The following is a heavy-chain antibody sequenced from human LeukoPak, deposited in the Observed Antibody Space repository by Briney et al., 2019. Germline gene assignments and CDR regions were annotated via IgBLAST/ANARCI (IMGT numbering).Heavy chain of an antibody. CDR1: GYTFTGYY. V-gene: IGHV1-2*02. CDR2: INPNSGGT. D-gene: IGHD3-22*01. Sequence: ASVKVSCKASGYTFTGYYMHWVRQAPGQGLEWMGWINPNSGGTNYAQKFQGRVTMTRDTSISTAHMELSRLRSDDTAVYYCARDKADYYDSSGYYGNWFDPWGQGTLVTVSS. CDR3: ARDKADYYDSSGYYGNWFDP. J-gene: IGHJ5*02.